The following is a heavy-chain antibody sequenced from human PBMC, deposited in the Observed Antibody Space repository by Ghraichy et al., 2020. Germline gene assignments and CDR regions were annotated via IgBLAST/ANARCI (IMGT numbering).Heavy chain of an antibody. J-gene: IGHJ4*02. CDR1: GLTFSRYG. CDR2: ISKDGSVQ. D-gene: IGHD3-22*01. V-gene: IGHV3-30*18. CDR3: AKEGDGRAYLSWDY. Sequence: GGSLRLSCAASGLTFSRYGMHWVRQAPGKGLEWVAVISKDGSVQRYADSVKGRFTISRDNSKNTLSLQMNSLRVEDTAVYYCAKEGDGRAYLSWDYWGQGTLVTVS.